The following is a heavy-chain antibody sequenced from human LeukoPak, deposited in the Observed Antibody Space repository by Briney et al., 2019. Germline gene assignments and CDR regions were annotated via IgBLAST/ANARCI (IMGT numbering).Heavy chain of an antibody. CDR2: ISNSSDSI. J-gene: IGHJ4*02. CDR3: AAMTSVTTGDY. V-gene: IGHV3-11*01. Sequence: GGSLRLSCAASGFKFSDYYMTWIRQAPGKGLEWVSYISNSSDSIYYADSVEGRFTISRDNAKNSLYLQMNSLRAEDTAVYYCAAMTSVTTGDYWGQGTLVTVSS. D-gene: IGHD4-11*01. CDR1: GFKFSDYY.